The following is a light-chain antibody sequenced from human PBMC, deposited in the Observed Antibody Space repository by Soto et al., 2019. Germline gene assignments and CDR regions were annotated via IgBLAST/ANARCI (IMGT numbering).Light chain of an antibody. CDR3: QQSYSTLWT. CDR1: QSISSY. CDR2: AAS. V-gene: IGKV1-39*01. J-gene: IGKJ1*01. Sequence: IQMCQSPSSRAASLAYRVTITCLASQSISSYLNWYQQKPGKAPKLLIYAASSLQSGVPSRFSGSGSGTDFTLTISSLQPEDFATYYCQQSYSTLWTFGQGTKVDIK.